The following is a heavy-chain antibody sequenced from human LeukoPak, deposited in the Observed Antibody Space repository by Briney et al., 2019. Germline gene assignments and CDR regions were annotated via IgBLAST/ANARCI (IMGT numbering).Heavy chain of an antibody. Sequence: GGSLRLSCSVSGFIFDDYGMHWVRRAPGKGLEWVSGISWNSGSIAYADSVKGRFTISRDNAKNSLYLQMNSLRAEDTAMYYCAKDLSGNYFFDYWGQGTLVIVSS. CDR1: GFIFDDYG. J-gene: IGHJ4*02. D-gene: IGHD1-26*01. CDR3: AKDLSGNYFFDY. CDR2: ISWNSGSI. V-gene: IGHV3-9*01.